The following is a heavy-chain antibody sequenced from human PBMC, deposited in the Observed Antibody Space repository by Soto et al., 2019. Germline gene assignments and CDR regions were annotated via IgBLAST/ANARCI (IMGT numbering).Heavy chain of an antibody. D-gene: IGHD4-17*01. CDR1: GGSVNTADYF. CDR2: IYYSGST. J-gene: IGHJ6*02. Sequence: QVRLEESGPGLLKPSETLSLICSVSGGSVNTADYFWNWIRHHTEHGLGWIGYIYYSGSTRYNPSFKTRATLSIDTSKNLFSLRLNSVTVADTAVYFCARDADYGGSRGGMDVWGRGTTVTVSS. CDR3: ARDADYGGSRGGMDV. V-gene: IGHV4-31*03.